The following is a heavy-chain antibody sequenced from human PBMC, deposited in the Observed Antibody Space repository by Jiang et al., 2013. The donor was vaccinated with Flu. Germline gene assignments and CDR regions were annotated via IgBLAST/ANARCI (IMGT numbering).Heavy chain of an antibody. CDR3: ARHAATAGTGGYYFDY. Sequence: IIYPGDSDTRYSPSFQGQVTISADKSISTAYLQWSSLKASDTAMYYCARHAATAGTGGYYFDYWGQGTLVTVSS. CDR2: IYPGDSDT. V-gene: IGHV5-51*01. D-gene: IGHD6-13*01. J-gene: IGHJ4*02.